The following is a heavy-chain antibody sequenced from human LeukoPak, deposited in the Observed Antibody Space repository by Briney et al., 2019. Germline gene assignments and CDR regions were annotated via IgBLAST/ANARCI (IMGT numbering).Heavy chain of an antibody. CDR3: AALTTVTTNGWFYFDY. Sequence: SETLSLTCTVSGYSISSGYYWGWIRQPPGKGLEWIGYIYHSGSTYYNPSLKSRVTISVDTSKNQFSLKLSSVTAADTAVYYCAALTTVTTNGWFYFDYWGQGTLVTVSS. CDR1: GYSISSGYY. CDR2: IYHSGST. V-gene: IGHV4-38-2*02. J-gene: IGHJ4*02. D-gene: IGHD4-17*01.